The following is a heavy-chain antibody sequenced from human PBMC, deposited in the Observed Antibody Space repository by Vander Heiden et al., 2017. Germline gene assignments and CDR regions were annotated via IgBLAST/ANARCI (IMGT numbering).Heavy chain of an antibody. CDR3: AREDRYSSSWFPSDYYYGMDV. CDR1: GYTFTSYA. CDR2: INTNTGNP. J-gene: IGHJ6*02. V-gene: IGHV7-4-1*02. Sequence: QVQLVQSGSELKKPGASVKVYCKASGYTFTSYAMNWVRQAPGQGLEWMGWINTNTGNPTYAQGFTGRFVFSLDTSVSTAYLQISSLKAEDTAVYYCAREDRYSSSWFPSDYYYGMDVWGQGTTVTVSS. D-gene: IGHD6-13*01.